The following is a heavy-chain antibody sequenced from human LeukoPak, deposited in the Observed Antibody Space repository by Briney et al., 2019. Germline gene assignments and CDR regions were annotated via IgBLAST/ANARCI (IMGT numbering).Heavy chain of an antibody. Sequence: GGSLRLSCAASGFTFTNYAMSWVRQAPGKGLEWVSGINDNGDSAYYADSVKGRLTISRDNSRNTLYLQMNSLRAGDTALYYCAKEGHDHGIPYFDWWGQGTLVTVSS. CDR1: GFTFTNYA. J-gene: IGHJ4*02. V-gene: IGHV3-23*01. CDR3: AKEGHDHGIPYFDW. CDR2: INDNGDSA. D-gene: IGHD4/OR15-4a*01.